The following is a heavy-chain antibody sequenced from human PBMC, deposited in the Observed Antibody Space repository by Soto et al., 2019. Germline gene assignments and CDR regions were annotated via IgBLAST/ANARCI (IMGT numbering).Heavy chain of an antibody. Sequence: ETLSLTCTVSRGSVRSGTYYWGWIRQPPGKGLEWIGNIYHSGSTKYNPSLGSRVTISVDKSKNQFSLKLSSVTAADTAVYYCARDYGASWYNLDYWGQGTLVTVSS. CDR2: IYHSGST. V-gene: IGHV4-61*01. CDR1: RGSVRSGTYY. CDR3: ARDYGASWYNLDY. D-gene: IGHD6-13*01. J-gene: IGHJ4*02.